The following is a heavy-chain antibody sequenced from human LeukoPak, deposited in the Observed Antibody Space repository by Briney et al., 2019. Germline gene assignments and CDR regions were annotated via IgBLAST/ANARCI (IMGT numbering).Heavy chain of an antibody. J-gene: IGHJ6*03. CDR2: ISSSGSTI. V-gene: IGHV3-11*04. CDR3: ARVPSTYYYYYMDV. Sequence: GGSLRLSCAASGCTFSDYYMGWIHQAPGKGLEWVSYISSSGSTIYYADSVKGRFTISRDNAKNSLYLQMNSLRAEDTAVYYCARVPSTYYYYYMDVWGKGTTVTVSS. CDR1: GCTFSDYY.